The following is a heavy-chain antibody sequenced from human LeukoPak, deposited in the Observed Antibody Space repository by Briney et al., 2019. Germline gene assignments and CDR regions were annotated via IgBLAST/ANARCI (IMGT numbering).Heavy chain of an antibody. D-gene: IGHD3-10*01. CDR3: ARDHGGITMVRGVIRDDAFDI. CDR2: IYYSGST. Sequence: SETLSLTCTVSGGSISSYYWSWIRQPPGKGLEWIGYIYYSGSTNYNPSLKSRVTMSVDTSKNQFSLKLSSVTAADTAVYYCARDHGGITMVRGVIRDDAFDIWGQGTMVTVSS. V-gene: IGHV4-59*12. J-gene: IGHJ3*02. CDR1: GGSISSYY.